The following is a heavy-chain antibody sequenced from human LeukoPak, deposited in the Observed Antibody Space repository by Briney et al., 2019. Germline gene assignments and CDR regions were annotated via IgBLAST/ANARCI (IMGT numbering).Heavy chain of an antibody. CDR3: AKSINSGCSAVIDY. D-gene: IGHD6-19*01. V-gene: IGHV3-9*01. Sequence: SLRLSCAASGFTFDDYAIHWVRQAPGEGLEWVSGISWNSDNIRYADSVKGRFTISRDNAKNSLYLQMNSLRAEDTALYYCAKSINSGCSAVIDYWGQGTLVTVSS. J-gene: IGHJ4*02. CDR2: ISWNSDNI. CDR1: GFTFDDYA.